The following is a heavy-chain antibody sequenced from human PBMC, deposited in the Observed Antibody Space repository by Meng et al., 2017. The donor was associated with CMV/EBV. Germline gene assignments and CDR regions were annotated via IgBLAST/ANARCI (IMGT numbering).Heavy chain of an antibody. CDR1: GGSFSGYY. CDR2: INHSGSP. V-gene: IGHV4-34*01. CDR3: ARGGNWFDP. J-gene: IGHJ5*02. Sequence: QGQLQRWGAGRLTTSGRLSITRAVYGGSFSGYYWSRIRQPPGKGLEWIGEINHSGSPNYNTSLKSRVTLSVETSKNQFSPKLSSVTAADTAVYYCARGGNWFDPWGQGTLVTVSS.